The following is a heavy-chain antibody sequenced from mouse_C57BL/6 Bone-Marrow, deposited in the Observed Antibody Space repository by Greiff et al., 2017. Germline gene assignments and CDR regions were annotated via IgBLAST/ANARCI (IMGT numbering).Heavy chain of an antibody. Sequence: VQLQQPGAELVKPGASVKLSCKASGYTFTSYWMHWVKQRPGQGLEWIGMIHPNSGSTNYNEKFKSKATLTVDKSSSTAYMQLSSLTSTYSAVYFYARGTRITTVLDYWGQGTTLTVSS. V-gene: IGHV1-64*01. CDR2: IHPNSGST. J-gene: IGHJ2*01. D-gene: IGHD1-1*01. CDR3: ARGTRITTVLDY. CDR1: GYTFTSYW.